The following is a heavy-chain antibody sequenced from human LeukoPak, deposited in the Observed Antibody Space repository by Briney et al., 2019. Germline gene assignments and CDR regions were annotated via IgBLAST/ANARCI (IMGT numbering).Heavy chain of an antibody. J-gene: IGHJ4*02. CDR2: INPNSGGT. Sequence: PSVKVSCKASGYTFTGYYMHWVRQAPGQGLEWMGWINPNSGGTNYAQKFQGRVTMTRDTSISTAYMELSRLRSDDTAVYYCARAHIPVIGRGEALQWEQDPRKTGDFDYWGQGTLVTVSS. V-gene: IGHV1-2*02. CDR1: GYTFTGYY. CDR3: ARAHIPVIGRGEALQWEQDPRKTGDFDY. D-gene: IGHD1-26*01.